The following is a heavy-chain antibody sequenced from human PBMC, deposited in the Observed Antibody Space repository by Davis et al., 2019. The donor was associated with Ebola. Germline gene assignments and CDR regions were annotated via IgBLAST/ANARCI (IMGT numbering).Heavy chain of an antibody. CDR1: GFTFSTNS. Sequence: GESLKILCAASGFTFSTNSMHWVRQAPGKGLELVSSISSGSSYIYYADSVMGRFTISRDNAKNSLYLQMNSLRAEDTAVYYWASLIEVDTAMVAFDYWGQGALVTVSS. CDR2: ISSGSSYI. D-gene: IGHD5-18*01. V-gene: IGHV3-21*01. J-gene: IGHJ4*02. CDR3: ASLIEVDTAMVAFDY.